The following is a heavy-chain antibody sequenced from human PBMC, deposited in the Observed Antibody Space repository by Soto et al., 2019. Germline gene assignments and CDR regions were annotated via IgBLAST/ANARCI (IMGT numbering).Heavy chain of an antibody. J-gene: IGHJ3*01. CDR3: DKTELPGTAIGFDP. Sequence: SETLSLTCTVSGDSISSGDYYWSWIRQPPGKGLEWIGYIYYSGSTYYNPSLKSRVTISVDTSKNQFSLKLSSVTAADTAVYYCDKTELPGTAIGFDPWGQGTMVTVSS. D-gene: IGHD1-7*01. CDR2: IYYSGST. V-gene: IGHV4-30-4*08. CDR1: GDSISSGDYY.